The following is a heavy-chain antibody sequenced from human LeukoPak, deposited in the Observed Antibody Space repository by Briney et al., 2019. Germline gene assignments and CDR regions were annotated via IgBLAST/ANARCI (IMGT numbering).Heavy chain of an antibody. CDR3: ARVGYTSYYYYGMDV. D-gene: IGHD6-13*01. CDR2: ISSNGGST. J-gene: IGHJ6*02. Sequence: GGSLRLSCAASGFTFSSYAMHWVRQAPGQGLEYVSAISSNGGSTYYANSVKGRFTISRDNSKNTLYLQMGSLRAEDMAVYYCARVGYTSYYYYGMDVWGQGTTVTVSS. CDR1: GFTFSSYA. V-gene: IGHV3-64*01.